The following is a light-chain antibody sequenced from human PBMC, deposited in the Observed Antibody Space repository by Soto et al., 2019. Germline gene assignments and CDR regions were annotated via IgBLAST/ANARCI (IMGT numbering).Light chain of an antibody. CDR3: QQYNSYWGT. V-gene: IGKV1-5*01. CDR2: DAS. CDR1: QSISSW. Sequence: DIQMTQSPATLSASVGDRVTITCRASQSISSWLAWYQQKPGKAPKLLIYDASSLESGVPSRFSGSGSGTEFTLTISSLQPDDFATYYCQQYNSYWGTFGQGTKVETK. J-gene: IGKJ1*01.